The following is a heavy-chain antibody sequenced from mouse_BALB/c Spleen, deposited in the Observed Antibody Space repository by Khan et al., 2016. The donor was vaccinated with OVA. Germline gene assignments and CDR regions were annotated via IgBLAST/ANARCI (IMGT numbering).Heavy chain of an antibody. Sequence: QVQLQQSGPGLVAPSQSLSITCTVSGFSLTSYGVHWVRQPPGKGLEWLGVIWAGGSTNYNSALMSRLSISKDNSKSQVFLKMNSLQTDDTAMYCCARGDVYYEDAMDYWGQGTSVTVSS. CDR1: GFSLTSYG. D-gene: IGHD2-3*01. J-gene: IGHJ4*01. CDR3: ARGDVYYEDAMDY. V-gene: IGHV2-9*02. CDR2: IWAGGST.